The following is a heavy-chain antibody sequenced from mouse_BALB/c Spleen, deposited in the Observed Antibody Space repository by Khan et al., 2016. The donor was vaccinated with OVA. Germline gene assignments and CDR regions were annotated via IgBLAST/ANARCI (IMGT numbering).Heavy chain of an antibody. J-gene: IGHJ2*01. D-gene: IGHD1-1*01. CDR3: ALIYYYGTGFDY. CDR1: GYSFTDYN. Sequence: LEESGPDLVKPGTSVKVSCKASGYSFTDYNMFWVKQSHGKSLEWIGYIDPYNGGTGYNQRFKGKATLTVDKSSSTAFMHLNSLTSEDSAVYYCALIYYYGTGFDYWGQDTTLTVSS. V-gene: IGHV1S135*01. CDR2: IDPYNGGT.